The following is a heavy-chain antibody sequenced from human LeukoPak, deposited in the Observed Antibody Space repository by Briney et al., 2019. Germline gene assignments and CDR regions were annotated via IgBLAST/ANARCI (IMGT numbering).Heavy chain of an antibody. J-gene: IGHJ5*02. CDR1: GYTFTGYY. D-gene: IGHD3-10*01. CDR2: INPNSGGT. V-gene: IGHV1-2*02. CDR3: AREILWFGEGRWFDP. Sequence: ASVKVSCKASGYTFTGYYMHWVRQAPGQGLEWMGWINPNSGGTNYAQKIQGRVTMTRDTFISTAYMELSRLRSDDTAVYYCAREILWFGEGRWFDPWGQGTLVTVSS.